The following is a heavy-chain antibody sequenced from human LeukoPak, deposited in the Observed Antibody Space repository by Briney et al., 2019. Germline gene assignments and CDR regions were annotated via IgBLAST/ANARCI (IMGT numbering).Heavy chain of an antibody. V-gene: IGHV4-30-4*08. CDR3: ARAETVAGVFDN. D-gene: IGHD6-19*01. Sequence: SETLSLTCTVSGGSISSGDYYWSWIRQPPGKGLEWIGYIYYSGSTYYNPSLKSRVTISVDTSKNQFSLKLSSVAAADTAVYYCARAETVAGVFDNWGQGTLVTVSS. CDR1: GGSISSGDYY. J-gene: IGHJ4*02. CDR2: IYYSGST.